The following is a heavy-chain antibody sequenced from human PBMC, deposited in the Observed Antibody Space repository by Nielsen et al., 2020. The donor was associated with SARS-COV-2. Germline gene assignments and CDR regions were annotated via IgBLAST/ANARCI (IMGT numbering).Heavy chain of an antibody. CDR3: ARDLRTRLRYFDWLLPDNWFDP. D-gene: IGHD3-9*01. J-gene: IGHJ5*02. V-gene: IGHV1-69*04. CDR2: IIPILGIA. CDR1: GGTFGSYA. Sequence: SVKVSCKASGGTFGSYAISWVRQAPGQGLEWMGRIIPILGIANYAQKFQGRVTITADKSTSTAYMELSSLRSEDTAVYYCARDLRTRLRYFDWLLPDNWFDPWGQGTLVTVSS.